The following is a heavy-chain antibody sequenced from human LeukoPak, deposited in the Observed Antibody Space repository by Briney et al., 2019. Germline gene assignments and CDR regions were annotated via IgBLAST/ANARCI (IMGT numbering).Heavy chain of an antibody. J-gene: IGHJ5*02. Sequence: SETLSLTCTVSGGSISSYYWSWIRQPPGKGLEWIGYIYYSGSTNYNPSLKSRVTISVDTSKNQFSLKLSSVTAADTAVYYCARHARYCSSTGCYWFDPWGQGALVTVSS. CDR3: ARHARYCSSTGCYWFDP. D-gene: IGHD2-2*01. CDR2: IYYSGST. CDR1: GGSISSYY. V-gene: IGHV4-59*08.